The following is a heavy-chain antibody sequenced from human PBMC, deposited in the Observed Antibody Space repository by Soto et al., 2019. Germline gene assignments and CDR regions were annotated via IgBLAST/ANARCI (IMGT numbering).Heavy chain of an antibody. D-gene: IGHD3-3*01. CDR3: ARSSIFGVAPFDY. Sequence: GGSLRLSCAASGFTVSSNYMSWVRQAPGKGLEWVSVIYSGGSTYYADSVKGRFTISRDNSKNTLYLQMNSLRAEDTAVYYCARSSIFGVAPFDYWGQGTLVTVSS. CDR1: GFTVSSNY. J-gene: IGHJ4*02. V-gene: IGHV3-66*01. CDR2: IYSGGST.